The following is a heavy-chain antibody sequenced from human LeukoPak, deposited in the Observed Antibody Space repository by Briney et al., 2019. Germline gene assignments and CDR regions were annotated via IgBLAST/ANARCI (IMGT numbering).Heavy chain of an antibody. CDR3: ARASTGNDY. J-gene: IGHJ4*02. CDR1: GFTFSDHY. D-gene: IGHD1-14*01. V-gene: IGHV3-72*01. CDR2: IRNKANSYTT. Sequence: GGSLRLSCAASGFTFSDHYMDWVRQAPGKGLEWVGRIRNKANSYTTEYAASVKGRFSISRDDSKNSLYLQMNSLKTEDTAVYYCARASTGNDYWGQGTLVTVSS.